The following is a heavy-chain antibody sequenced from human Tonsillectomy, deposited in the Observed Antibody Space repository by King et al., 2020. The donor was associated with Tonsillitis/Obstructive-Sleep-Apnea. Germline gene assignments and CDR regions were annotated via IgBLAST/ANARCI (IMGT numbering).Heavy chain of an antibody. Sequence: VQLVESGGGVVQPGRSLRLSCAASGFTFSSYAMHWVRQAPGKGLEWVAVISYDGSNKYYADSVKGRFTISRDNSKNTLYLQMNSLRAEDTAVYYCARDRGSGGITYALDIWGQGTMVTVSS. V-gene: IGHV3-30*01. D-gene: IGHD2-15*01. CDR1: GFTFSSYA. J-gene: IGHJ3*02. CDR3: ARDRGSGGITYALDI. CDR2: ISYDGSNK.